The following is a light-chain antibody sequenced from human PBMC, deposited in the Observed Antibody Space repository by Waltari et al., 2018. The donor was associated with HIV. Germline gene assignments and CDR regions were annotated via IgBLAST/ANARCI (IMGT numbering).Light chain of an antibody. CDR2: EVG. CDR3: SSYISSSTLL. V-gene: IGLV2-14*01. J-gene: IGLJ2*01. CDR1: SSDVGGYNY. Sequence: QSALTQPASVSGSPGQSITISCTGTSSDVGGYNYVSWYQQHPGKAPKLMIYEVGNRPSGVSNRFSCSKSGNTASLTISGLQAEDEADYYCSSYISSSTLLFGGGTKLTVL.